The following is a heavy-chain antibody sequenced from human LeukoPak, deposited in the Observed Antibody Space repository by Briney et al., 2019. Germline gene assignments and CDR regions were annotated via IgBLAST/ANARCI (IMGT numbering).Heavy chain of an antibody. CDR2: INHSGST. Sequence: PSETLSLTCAVYGGPFSGYYWSWIRQPPGKGLEWIGEINHSGSTNYNPSLKSRVTISVDTSKNQFSLKLSSVTAADTAVYYCASRTYYYGSGRLTYGYWGQGTLVTVSS. J-gene: IGHJ4*02. V-gene: IGHV4-34*01. CDR3: ASRTYYYGSGRLTYGY. CDR1: GGPFSGYY. D-gene: IGHD3-10*01.